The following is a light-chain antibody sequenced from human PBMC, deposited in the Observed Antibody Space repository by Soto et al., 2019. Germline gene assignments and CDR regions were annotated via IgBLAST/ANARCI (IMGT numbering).Light chain of an antibody. V-gene: IGLV2-8*01. CDR3: ATWDDSPRDVV. J-gene: IGLJ2*01. CDR2: GVT. CDR1: GSDIGAYNF. Sequence: QSALAQPPSASGSPGQSVTISCTGSGSDIGAYNFVSWYQQHPGKAPKLMIFGVTERPSGVPDRFSGSKSGNTASLTVSGLQADDEAVYYCATWDDSPRDVVFGGGTKLTVL.